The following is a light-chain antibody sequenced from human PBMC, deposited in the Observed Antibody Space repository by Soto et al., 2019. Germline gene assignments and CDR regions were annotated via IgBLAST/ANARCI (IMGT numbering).Light chain of an antibody. J-gene: IGKJ1*01. CDR3: LQNFSYPQT. CDR2: VAS. CDR1: QAIRND. V-gene: IGKV1-17*01. Sequence: DIQMTQSPSSLSASVGDRVTSTCRASQAIRNDLAWYQQKPGKAPERLIYVASSLQSGVPSRFSGSGSGTEFRLAITSLQPEDVATYYWLQNFSYPQTFPQGTKV.